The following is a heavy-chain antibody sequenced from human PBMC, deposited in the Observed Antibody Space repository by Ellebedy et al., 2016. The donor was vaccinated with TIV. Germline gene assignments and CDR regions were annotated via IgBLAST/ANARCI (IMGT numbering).Heavy chain of an antibody. CDR1: GIIVSDYF. CDR3: ARDPGGGGDFGDNWFDP. Sequence: GESLKISCEASGIIVSDYFMNWVRQAPGKGLEWVSVLYPDAKTNYTDSANGRFIVSRGSSKNTLYLQMNSLTAEDTAVYYCARDPGGGGDFGDNWFDPWGQGTLVTVSS. V-gene: IGHV3-66*01. J-gene: IGHJ5*02. D-gene: IGHD2-21*01. CDR2: LYPDAKT.